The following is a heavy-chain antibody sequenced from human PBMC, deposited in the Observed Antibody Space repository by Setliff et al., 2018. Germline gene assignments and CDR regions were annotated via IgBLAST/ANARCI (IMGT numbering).Heavy chain of an antibody. Sequence: VKVSCKASGYTFIGHYMHWVRQAPGEGLEWMGWINPNNGETKFAQKFQGRVTLARDTSLKTHYMELSNLTSDDSAIYYCARDFIWGGLTGPDYWGQGTLVTVSS. J-gene: IGHJ4*02. V-gene: IGHV1-2*02. D-gene: IGHD3-9*01. CDR2: INPNNGET. CDR3: ARDFIWGGLTGPDY. CDR1: GYTFIGHY.